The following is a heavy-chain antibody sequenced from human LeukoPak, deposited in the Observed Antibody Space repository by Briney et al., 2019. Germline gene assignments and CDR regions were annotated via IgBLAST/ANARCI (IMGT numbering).Heavy chain of an antibody. Sequence: SVKVSCKASGGTFSSYAISWVRQAPGQGLEWMGRIIPILGIANYAQKLQGRVTITADKSTSTAYMELSSLRSEDTAVYYCASGDSYGYGYYYYGMDVWGQGTTVTVSS. J-gene: IGHJ6*02. CDR2: IIPILGIA. D-gene: IGHD5-18*01. CDR1: GGTFSSYA. CDR3: ASGDSYGYGYYYYGMDV. V-gene: IGHV1-69*04.